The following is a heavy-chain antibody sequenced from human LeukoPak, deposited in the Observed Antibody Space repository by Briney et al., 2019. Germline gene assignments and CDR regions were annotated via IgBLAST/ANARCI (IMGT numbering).Heavy chain of an antibody. CDR3: VKTFMVPSTRNYFEY. Sequence: GGSLRLSCAASGFTFSSYAINWVRQAPGKGLDWVSAISPSGNSIYYADPVRGRFTVSRDNSKNTVYLQMNSLRAEDTAIYYCVKTFMVPSTRNYFEYWGQGTLVTVSS. CDR2: ISPSGNSI. CDR1: GFTFSSYA. V-gene: IGHV3-23*01. D-gene: IGHD3-10*01. J-gene: IGHJ4*02.